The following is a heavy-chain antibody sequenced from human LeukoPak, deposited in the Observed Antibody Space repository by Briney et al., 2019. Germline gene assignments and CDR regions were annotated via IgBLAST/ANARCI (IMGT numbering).Heavy chain of an antibody. CDR2: LTSDGRST. CDR1: GFTFSDYW. CDR3: ARGASTYSDY. Sequence: GGSLRLSCAASGFTFSDYWMHWVRQAPGQGLVWVSRLTSDGRSTSYADSVKGRFTMSRDNAKNTLFLQMNSLRDEDTAVYYCARGASTYSDYWGQGTPVTVAS. V-gene: IGHV3-74*01. J-gene: IGHJ4*02.